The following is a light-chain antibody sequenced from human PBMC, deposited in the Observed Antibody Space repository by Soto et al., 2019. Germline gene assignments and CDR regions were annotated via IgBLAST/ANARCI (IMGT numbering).Light chain of an antibody. CDR2: AAS. Sequence: EIVLTQSPGTLSLSPGERATLSCRASQSVSSSYLAWYQQKPGQAPRLLIYAASSRATGIPDRFSGSGSGTDFTLNLSRLEPEDFAVYYCQQYGSSPPIFTFGPGPKVDIK. V-gene: IGKV3-20*01. J-gene: IGKJ3*01. CDR1: QSVSSSY. CDR3: QQYGSSPPIFT.